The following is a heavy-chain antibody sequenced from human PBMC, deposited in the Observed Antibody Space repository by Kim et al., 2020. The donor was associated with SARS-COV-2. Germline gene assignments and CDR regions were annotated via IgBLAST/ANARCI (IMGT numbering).Heavy chain of an antibody. CDR3: AKAETGAPRIHDYYYYYGMDV. D-gene: IGHD7-27*01. CDR1: GFTFGDYA. J-gene: IGHJ6*02. CDR2: ISWNSGSI. Sequence: GGSLRLSCAASGFTFGDYAMHWVRQAPGKGLEWVSGISWNSGSIGYADSVKGRFTISRDNAKNSLYPQMNSLRAEDTALYYCAKAETGAPRIHDYYYYYGMDVWGQGTTVTVSS. V-gene: IGHV3-9*01.